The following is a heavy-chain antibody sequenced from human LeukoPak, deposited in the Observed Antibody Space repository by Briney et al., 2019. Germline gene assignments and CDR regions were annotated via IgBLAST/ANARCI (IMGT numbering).Heavy chain of an antibody. CDR2: IYYSGNT. D-gene: IGHD3-10*01. Sequence: SGTLSLTCAVSGGSIGSSNWWSWVRQPPGKGLEWIGEIYYSGNTNYNPSLKSRVTISIDKSKNQFSLKLSSVTAADTAVYYCAREVRFSMVRREIACWGQGTLVTASS. CDR3: AREVRFSMVRREIAC. CDR1: GGSIGSSNW. J-gene: IGHJ4*02. V-gene: IGHV4-4*02.